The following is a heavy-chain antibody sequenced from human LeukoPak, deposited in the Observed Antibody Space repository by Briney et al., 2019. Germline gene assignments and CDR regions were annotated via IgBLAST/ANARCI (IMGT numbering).Heavy chain of an antibody. Sequence: ASVKVSCKVSGYRLTELSMHWFRQAPGKGLEWMGWISAYNGNTNYAQKLQGRVTMTTDTSTSTAYMELRSLRSDDTAVYYCARVPDRVAAFFDYWGQGTLVTVSS. D-gene: IGHD6-13*01. V-gene: IGHV1-18*01. J-gene: IGHJ4*02. CDR2: ISAYNGNT. CDR1: GYRLTELS. CDR3: ARVPDRVAAFFDY.